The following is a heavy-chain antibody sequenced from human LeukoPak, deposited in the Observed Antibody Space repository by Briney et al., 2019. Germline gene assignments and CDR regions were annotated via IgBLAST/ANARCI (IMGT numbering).Heavy chain of an antibody. CDR1: GGSISSYY. Sequence: KPSETLSLTCTVSGGSISSYYWSWIRQPPGKGLEWIGYIYYSGSTNYNPSLKSRVTISVDTSKNQFSLKLSSVTAADTAVYYCARHGDYDILTGYYMDWGQGTLVTVSS. D-gene: IGHD3-9*01. V-gene: IGHV4-59*08. CDR3: ARHGDYDILTGYYMD. CDR2: IYYSGST. J-gene: IGHJ4*02.